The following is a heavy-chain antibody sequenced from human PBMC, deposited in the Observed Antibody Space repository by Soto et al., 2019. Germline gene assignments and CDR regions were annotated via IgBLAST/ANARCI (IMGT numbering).Heavy chain of an antibody. J-gene: IGHJ6*02. CDR2: IVPSDSYT. V-gene: IGHV5-10-1*01. Sequence: PGESLKSSCQSSGYRITNYWTILVRQLPGKGPEWMERIVPSDSYTNYSPSFQGHVTISADKSISTAYLQWSSLKASDTAVYYCARYYYDKSGGTQYYYGMDVWGQGTTVLVS. CDR1: GYRITNYW. D-gene: IGHD3-22*01. CDR3: ARYYYDKSGGTQYYYGMDV.